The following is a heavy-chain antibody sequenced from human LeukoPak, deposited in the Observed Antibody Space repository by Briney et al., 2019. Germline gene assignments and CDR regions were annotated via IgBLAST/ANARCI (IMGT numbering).Heavy chain of an antibody. V-gene: IGHV1-18*01. CDR1: GYTFTSYG. CDR3: ARDSEYCSSTSCYRDFDY. D-gene: IGHD2-2*01. CDR2: ISAYNGNT. J-gene: IGHJ4*02. Sequence: ASVKVSCKASGYTFTSYGISWVRQAPGQGLEWMGWISAYNGNTNYAQKLRGRVTMTTDTSTSTAYMELRSLRSDDTAVYYCARDSEYCSSTSCYRDFDYWGQGTLVTVSS.